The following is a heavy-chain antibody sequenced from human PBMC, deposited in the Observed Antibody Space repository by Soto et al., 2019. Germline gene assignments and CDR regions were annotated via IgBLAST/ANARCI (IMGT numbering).Heavy chain of an antibody. D-gene: IGHD6-13*01. CDR2: IFYSGST. Sequence: QVQLQESGPGLVKPSQTLSLICTVSGGSINSGGYYWNWIRQHPGKGLEWIGYIFYSGSTYYTPFLRSRFTISADTSENQFSLNLSSVTAADPAVYFCPRGYRQSGYSSSWVFDYWCQGTLVNVSS. CDR3: PRGYRQSGYSSSWVFDY. CDR1: GGSINSGGYY. V-gene: IGHV4-31*03. J-gene: IGHJ4*02.